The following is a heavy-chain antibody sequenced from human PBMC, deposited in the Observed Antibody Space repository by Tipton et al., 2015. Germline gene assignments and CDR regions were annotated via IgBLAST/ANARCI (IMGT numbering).Heavy chain of an antibody. CDR2: INYDSHSV. V-gene: IGHV3-9*01. CDR3: ARAFSTGPADY. J-gene: IGHJ4*02. Sequence: SLRLSCVGSGFTFEDYAMHWVRQAPGKGLEWVSSINYDSHSVAYADSVKGRFTISRDNADSSLYLQMHSLRAEDTALYYCARAFSTGPADYWGQGTLVTVSS. CDR1: GFTFEDYA. D-gene: IGHD6-19*01.